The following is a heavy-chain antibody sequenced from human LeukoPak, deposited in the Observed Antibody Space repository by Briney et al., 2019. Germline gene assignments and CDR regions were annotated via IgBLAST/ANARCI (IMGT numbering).Heavy chain of an antibody. CDR2: FDPEDGET. Sequence: ASVKVSCKVSGYTLTELSMHWVRQAPGKGLEWMGGFDPEDGETIYAQKFQGRVTMTEDTSTDTAYMELSSLRSEDTAVYYCATKALRYCSGGSCYLFDYWGQGNLVTVSS. D-gene: IGHD2-15*01. CDR3: ATKALRYCSGGSCYLFDY. CDR1: GYTLTELS. J-gene: IGHJ4*02. V-gene: IGHV1-24*01.